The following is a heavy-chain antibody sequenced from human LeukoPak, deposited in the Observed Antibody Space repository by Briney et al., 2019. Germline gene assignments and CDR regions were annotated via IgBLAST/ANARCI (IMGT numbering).Heavy chain of an antibody. J-gene: IGHJ3*02. CDR3: ARGGNYDILTGYQSTIHPTLNSGNDAFDI. Sequence: ASVKVSCKASGGTFSSYAISWVRQAPGQGLEWMGGIIPIFGTANYAQKFQGRVTITADESTSTAYMELSSLRSEDTAVYYCARGGNYDILTGYQSTIHPTLNSGNDAFDIWGQGTMVTVSS. CDR2: IIPIFGTA. D-gene: IGHD3-9*01. V-gene: IGHV1-69*13. CDR1: GGTFSSYA.